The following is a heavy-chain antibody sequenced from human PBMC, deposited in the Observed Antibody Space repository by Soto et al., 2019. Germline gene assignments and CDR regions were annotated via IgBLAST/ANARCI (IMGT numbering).Heavy chain of an antibody. CDR2: ISSSGSTI. CDR1: GFTFSDYY. V-gene: IGHV3-11*01. J-gene: IGHJ4*02. CDR3: ATSQFLGYCSGGSCYQLDY. D-gene: IGHD2-15*01. Sequence: QVQLVESGGGFVKPGGYLRLSCAASGFTFSDYYMSWIRQAPGKGLEWVSYISSSGSTIYYADSVKGRFTISRDNAKNSLYLQMNSLRAEDTAVYYCATSQFLGYCSGGSCYQLDYWGQGTLVTVSS.